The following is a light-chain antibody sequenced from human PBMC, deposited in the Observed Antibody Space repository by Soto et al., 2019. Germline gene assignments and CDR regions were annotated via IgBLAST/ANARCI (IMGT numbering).Light chain of an antibody. V-gene: IGLV2-23*02. CDR1: SSDVGSYNL. CDR3: CSYAGRSTVV. Sequence: QSALTQPASVSGSPGQSITISCTGTSSDVGSYNLVYWYQQHPGKAPKLMIYDVIKRPSGVANRFSGSKSGTTASLTISGLDEDDEDDYYCCSYAGRSTVVFGGGTKLTVL. CDR2: DVI. J-gene: IGLJ2*01.